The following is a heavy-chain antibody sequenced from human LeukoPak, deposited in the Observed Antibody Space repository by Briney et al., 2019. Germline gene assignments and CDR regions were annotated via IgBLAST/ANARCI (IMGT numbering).Heavy chain of an antibody. CDR2: IYYSGST. Sequence: SETLSLTCTVSGGSISSSSYYWGWIRQPPGKGLEWIGSIYYSGSTYYNPSLKSRVTISVDTSKNQFSLKLRSVTAADTAVYYCARRLLWFGESFDYWGQGTLVTVSS. J-gene: IGHJ4*02. CDR3: ARRLLWFGESFDY. V-gene: IGHV4-39*01. D-gene: IGHD3-10*01. CDR1: GGSISSSSYY.